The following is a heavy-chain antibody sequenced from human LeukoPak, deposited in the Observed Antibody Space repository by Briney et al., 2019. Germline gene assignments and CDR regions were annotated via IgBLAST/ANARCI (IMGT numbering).Heavy chain of an antibody. D-gene: IGHD1-26*01. CDR3: ARGRPVGASTVEDY. CDR2: ISYDGSNK. CDR1: GFTFSSYA. J-gene: IGHJ4*02. V-gene: IGHV3-30*14. Sequence: PGRSLRLSCAASGFTFSSYAMHWVRQAPGKGLEWVAVISYDGSNKYYADSVKGRFTISRDNSKNTLYLQMNNLRAEDTAFYYCARGRPVGASTVEDYWGQGTLVTVSS.